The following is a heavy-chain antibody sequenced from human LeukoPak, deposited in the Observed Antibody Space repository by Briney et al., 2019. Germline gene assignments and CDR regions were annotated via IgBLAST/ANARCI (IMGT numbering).Heavy chain of an antibody. CDR3: ARVNWIVDY. CDR2: IYRSGKT. V-gene: IGHV4-38-2*02. J-gene: IGHJ4*02. D-gene: IGHD1-20*01. Sequence: PSETLSLTCTVSDYSISSGYHWGWIRQPPGKGLEWIGSIYRSGKTYYNLSLKSRVTMSVDTSKNQFSLKLSSVTAADTAVYYCARVNWIVDYWGQGTLVTVSS. CDR1: DYSISSGYH.